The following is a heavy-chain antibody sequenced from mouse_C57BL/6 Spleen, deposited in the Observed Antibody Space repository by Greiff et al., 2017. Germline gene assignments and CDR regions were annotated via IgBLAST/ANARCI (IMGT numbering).Heavy chain of an antibody. CDR1: GYTFTSYW. CDR2: IDPNSGGT. J-gene: IGHJ4*01. D-gene: IGHD2-3*01. V-gene: IGHV1-72*01. CDR3: ARDYDGYSFYAMDY. Sequence: QVQLKQPGAELVKPGASVKLSCKASGYTFTSYWMHWVKQRPGRGLEWVGRIDPNSGGTKYNEKFKSKATLTVDKPSSTAYMQLSSLTSEDSAVYYCARDYDGYSFYAMDYWGQGTSVTVSS.